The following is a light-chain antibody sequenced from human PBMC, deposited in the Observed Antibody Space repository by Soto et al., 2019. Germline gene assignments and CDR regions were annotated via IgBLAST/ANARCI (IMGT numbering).Light chain of an antibody. CDR1: QSVSIN. CDR2: GAS. V-gene: IGKV3D-15*01. CDR3: QQYNNWPRT. Sequence: EIVMTQSPATLSLSPGERATLSCRAGQSVSINYVAWYQQRPGQAPRLLIYGASSRATGIPDRFSGSGSGTDFTLTISSLQSEDFAVYYCQQYNNWPRTFGQGTKVDIK. J-gene: IGKJ1*01.